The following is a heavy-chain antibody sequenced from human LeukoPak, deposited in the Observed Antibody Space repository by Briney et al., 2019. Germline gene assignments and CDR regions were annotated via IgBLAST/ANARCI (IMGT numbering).Heavy chain of an antibody. CDR3: ARSDGYGLVGI. V-gene: IGHV4-39*07. Sequence: PSETLSLTCTVSGGSISSSSYYWGWIRQPPGKGLEWIASIYYTGSTYYNPSLKSRVTISVDTSKNQFSLKLSSVTAADTAVYYCARSDGYGLVGIWGQGTMVTVSS. J-gene: IGHJ3*02. CDR2: IYYTGST. CDR1: GGSISSSSYY. D-gene: IGHD3-10*01.